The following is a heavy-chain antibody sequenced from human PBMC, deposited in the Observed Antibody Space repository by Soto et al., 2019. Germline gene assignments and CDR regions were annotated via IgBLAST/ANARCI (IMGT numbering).Heavy chain of an antibody. D-gene: IGHD6-19*01. CDR2: ISGSGGST. V-gene: IGHV3-23*01. CDR1: GFTFSSYA. CDR3: AKDHVAGAVDYYCYGMDV. Sequence: PGGSLRLSCAASGFTFSSYAMSWVRHAPGKPLEWVSAISGSGGSTYYADSVKGRFTISRDNSKNTLYLQMNSLRAKDTAVYYCAKDHVAGAVDYYCYGMDVWGQGTTVTVSS. J-gene: IGHJ6*02.